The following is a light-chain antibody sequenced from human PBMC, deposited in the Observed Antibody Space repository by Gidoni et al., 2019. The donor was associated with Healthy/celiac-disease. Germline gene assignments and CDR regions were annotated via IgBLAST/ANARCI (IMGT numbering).Light chain of an antibody. Sequence: DIQMTQSPSTLSASVGDRVTITCRASQRISSWLAWYQQKPGKAPKLLIYKASSLESGVPSRFSGSGSGTEFTLTISSLQPDDFATYYCQQYNSIPGFGQGTKVEIK. CDR3: QQYNSIPG. CDR1: QRISSW. CDR2: KAS. J-gene: IGKJ1*01. V-gene: IGKV1-5*03.